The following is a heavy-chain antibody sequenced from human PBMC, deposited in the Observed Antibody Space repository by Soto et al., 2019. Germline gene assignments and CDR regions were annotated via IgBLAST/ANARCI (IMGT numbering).Heavy chain of an antibody. D-gene: IGHD3-3*01. CDR3: ARRGARNDFWSGYPWGSPGMDV. J-gene: IGHJ6*02. Sequence: GGSLRLSCAASGFTFSSYGMHWVRQAPGKGLEWVAVIWYGGSNKYYADSVKGRFTISRDNSKNTLYLQMNSLRAEDTAVNYCARRGARNDFWSGYPWGSPGMDVWGQGTTVTVSS. V-gene: IGHV3-33*01. CDR2: IWYGGSNK. CDR1: GFTFSSYG.